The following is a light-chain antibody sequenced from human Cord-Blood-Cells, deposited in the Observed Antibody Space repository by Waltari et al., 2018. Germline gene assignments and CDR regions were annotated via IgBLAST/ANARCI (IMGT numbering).Light chain of an antibody. J-gene: IGLJ2*01. Sequence: QSALTQPASVSGSPGQSITISCTGPSSDVGGYNYVSWYQQHPGKAPKLIIYDVSNGPSGVSKRFYGSKSGNTASLTISGVQAEDDADYYCSSYTSSSTLVVFGGGTKLTVL. CDR2: DVS. V-gene: IGLV2-14*01. CDR1: SSDVGGYNY. CDR3: SSYTSSSTLVV.